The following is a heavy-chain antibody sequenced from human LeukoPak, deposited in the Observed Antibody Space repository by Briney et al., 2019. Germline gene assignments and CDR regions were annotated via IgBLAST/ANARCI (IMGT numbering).Heavy chain of an antibody. D-gene: IGHD2-2*01. CDR1: GGSFSGYY. CDR2: INHSGST. CDR3: ATLKGVVPAARKVRNWFDP. Sequence: SETLSLTCAVYGGSFSGYYWSWIRQPPGKGLEWIGEINHSGSTNYNPSLKSRVTISVDTSKNQFSLKLSSVTAADTAVYYCATLKGVVPAARKVRNWFDPWGQGTLVTVSS. V-gene: IGHV4-34*01. J-gene: IGHJ5*02.